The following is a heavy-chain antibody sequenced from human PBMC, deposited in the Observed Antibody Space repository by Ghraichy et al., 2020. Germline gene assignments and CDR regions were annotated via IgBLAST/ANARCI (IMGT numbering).Heavy chain of an antibody. CDR2: IWYDGSNK. D-gene: IGHD6-19*01. CDR1: GFTFSSYG. J-gene: IGHJ6*02. CDR3: ARGPAVAGTDYYYYYGMDV. V-gene: IGHV3-33*08. Sequence: GGSLRLSCAASGFTFSSYGMHWVRQAPGKGLEWVAVIWYDGSNKYYADSVKGRFTISRDNSKNTLYLQMNSLRAEDTAVYYCARGPAVAGTDYYYYYGMDVWGQGTTVTVSS.